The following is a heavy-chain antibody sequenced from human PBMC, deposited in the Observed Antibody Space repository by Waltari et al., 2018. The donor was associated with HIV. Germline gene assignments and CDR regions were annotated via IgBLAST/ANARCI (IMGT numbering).Heavy chain of an antibody. Sequence: QVQLQQWGTGLLKPSETLSLTCAVYGGALTGYYWTWIRQSPVRGLEWIGAVSLSGSTTYNPSLKSRLTLSIDASKNQFSLKLTSMAAADTATYYCARQRSRGWFKYILAYWSQGTVVTVSS. CDR3: ARQRSRGWFKYILAY. CDR1: GGALTGYY. CDR2: VSLSGST. J-gene: IGHJ4*02. D-gene: IGHD3-9*01. V-gene: IGHV4-34*01.